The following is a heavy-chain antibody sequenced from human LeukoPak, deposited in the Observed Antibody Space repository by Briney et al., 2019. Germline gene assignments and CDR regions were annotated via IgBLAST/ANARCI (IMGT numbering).Heavy chain of an antibody. D-gene: IGHD3-3*01. Sequence: GGSLRLSCAASGLTFSSYSMNWARQAPGKGLEWVSYISSSSSTIYYADSVKGRFTISRDNAKNSLYLQMNSLRAEDTAVYYCARDRQEEYYDFWSGYYGPGDYWGQGTLVTVSS. V-gene: IGHV3-48*01. CDR3: ARDRQEEYYDFWSGYYGPGDY. J-gene: IGHJ4*02. CDR1: GLTFSSYS. CDR2: ISSSSSTI.